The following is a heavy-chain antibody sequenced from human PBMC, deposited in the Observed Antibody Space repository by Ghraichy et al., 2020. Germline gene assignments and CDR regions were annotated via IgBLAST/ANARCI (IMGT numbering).Heavy chain of an antibody. V-gene: IGHV3-53*04. CDR2: IFIAGTS. CDR3: AARSSGRSGGFDF. Sequence: GRSLRLSCVASGFSDRTNYMAWVRQAPGKGLEWVAIIFIAGTSFYADSVRGRLSISGHTSKNTILLANVRREDTAVYYCAARSSGRSGGFDFWGQGTQVTLSS. J-gene: IGHJ4*02. D-gene: IGHD2-15*01. CDR1: GFSDRTNY.